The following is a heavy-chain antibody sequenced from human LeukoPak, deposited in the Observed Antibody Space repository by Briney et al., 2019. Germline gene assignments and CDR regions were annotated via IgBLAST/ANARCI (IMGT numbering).Heavy chain of an antibody. CDR2: IYWNDDK. CDR3: AHTIRRSGFDP. J-gene: IGHJ5*02. Sequence: SGPALVKPTQTLTLTCTFSGFSLSTSGMCVSWIRQPPGKALEWLALIYWNDDKRSSPSLNSRLTITKDTSKNQVVLTMTNMDPVDTATYYCAHTIRRSGFDPWGQGTLVTVSS. CDR1: GFSLSTSGMC. V-gene: IGHV2-5*08.